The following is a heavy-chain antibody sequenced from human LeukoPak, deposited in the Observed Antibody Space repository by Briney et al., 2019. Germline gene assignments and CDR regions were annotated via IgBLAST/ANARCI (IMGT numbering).Heavy chain of an antibody. CDR2: ISSSSSYI. D-gene: IGHD3-10*01. V-gene: IGHV3-21*01. J-gene: IGHJ4*02. CDR1: GFTFSSYS. Sequence: PGGSLRLSCAASGFTFSSYSMNWVRQAPGKGLEWVSFISSSSSYIYYADSVKGRFTISRDNAKNPLYLQMNSLRAEDTAVYYCARSQSPRITMVRGVTWDYWGQGTLVTVSS. CDR3: ARSQSPRITMVRGVTWDY.